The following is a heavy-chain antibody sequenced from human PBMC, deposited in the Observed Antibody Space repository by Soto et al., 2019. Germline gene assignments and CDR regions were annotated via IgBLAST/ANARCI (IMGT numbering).Heavy chain of an antibody. CDR2: IYYSGST. CDR1: GGSISSGDYY. V-gene: IGHV4-30-4*01. D-gene: IGHD6-13*01. J-gene: IGHJ6*02. CDR3: ARGYXGSSWYGRYYYYYGMDV. Sequence: SETLSLTCTVSGGSISSGDYYWSWIRQPPGKGLEWIGYIYYSGSTYYNPSLKSRVTISVDTSKNQFSLKLSSVTAAXXXXXYCARGYXGSSWYGRYYYYYGMDVWGQGTTVTVSS.